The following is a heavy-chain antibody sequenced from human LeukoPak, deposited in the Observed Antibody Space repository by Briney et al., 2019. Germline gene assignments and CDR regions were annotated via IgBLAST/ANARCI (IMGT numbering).Heavy chain of an antibody. CDR1: GFSLSTSGMC. D-gene: IGHD3-22*01. V-gene: IGHV2-70*11. CDR2: IDWDDDK. CDR3: ARTYYYDSSGYYYGNYGMDV. Sequence: SGPALVKPTQILTLTCTFSGFSLSTSGMCVSWIRQPPGKALEWLARIDWDDDKYYSTSLKTRLTISKDTSKNQVVLTMTNMDPVDTATYYCARTYYYDSSGYYYGNYGMDVWGQGTTVTVSS. J-gene: IGHJ6*02.